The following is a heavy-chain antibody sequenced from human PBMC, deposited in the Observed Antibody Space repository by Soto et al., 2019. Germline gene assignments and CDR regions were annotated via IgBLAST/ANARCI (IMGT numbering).Heavy chain of an antibody. V-gene: IGHV3-30*03. CDR2: ISYDGSNK. CDR1: GFTFSSYG. J-gene: IGHJ6*02. D-gene: IGHD3-9*01. CDR3: ARDLLRYIDWLGGEGMDV. Sequence: GGSLRLSCAASGFTFSSYGMHWVRQAPGKGLEWVAVISYDGSNKYYADSVKGRFTISRDNSKNTLYLQMNSLRAEDTAVYYCARDLLRYIDWLGGEGMDVWGQGTTVTVSS.